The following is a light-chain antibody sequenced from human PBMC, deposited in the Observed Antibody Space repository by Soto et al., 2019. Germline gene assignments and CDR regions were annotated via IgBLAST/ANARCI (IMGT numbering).Light chain of an antibody. CDR3: SSYTTSNTRQIV. CDR1: SSDVGGYNY. J-gene: IGLJ1*01. V-gene: IGLV2-14*03. Sequence: QSALTQPASVSGSPGQSITISCTGTSSDVGGYNYVSWYQHHPGKARKLIIYDVTNRPSGVSNPFSGSKSGNTASLTISGLQPEDEADYYCSSYTTSNTRQIVFGTGTKVTVL. CDR2: DVT.